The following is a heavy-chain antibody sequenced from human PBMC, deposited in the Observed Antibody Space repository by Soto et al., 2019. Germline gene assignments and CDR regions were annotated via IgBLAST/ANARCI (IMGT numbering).Heavy chain of an antibody. CDR2: ISSGGTTT. D-gene: IGHD6-19*01. V-gene: IGHV3-23*01. Sequence: PGGSLRLSCTASGFSFGTHAMSWVRQAPGKGLEWVSSISSGGTTTFYAASVEGRFTISRDKSKNTLYLQMNSLRADDTAVYYCAREGGSIGGWFGRKFDSWGQGTQVTV. CDR1: GFSFGTHA. J-gene: IGHJ4*02. CDR3: AREGGSIGGWFGRKFDS.